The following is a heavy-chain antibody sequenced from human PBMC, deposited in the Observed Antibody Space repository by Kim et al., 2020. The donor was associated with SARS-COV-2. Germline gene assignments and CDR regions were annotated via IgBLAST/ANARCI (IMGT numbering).Heavy chain of an antibody. D-gene: IGHD3-9*01. CDR1: GFTFSSYA. V-gene: IGHV3-23*03. Sequence: PGGSLRLSCAASGFTFSSYAMNWVRQAPGKGLEWVSVIYSGSGSTFYADSVKGRFTISRDNSKNTLYLQMNSLRADDTAIYYCAKPGGNFDPYYFDYWGQGTLVTVSS. CDR3: AKPGGNFDPYYFDY. CDR2: IYSGSGST. J-gene: IGHJ4*02.